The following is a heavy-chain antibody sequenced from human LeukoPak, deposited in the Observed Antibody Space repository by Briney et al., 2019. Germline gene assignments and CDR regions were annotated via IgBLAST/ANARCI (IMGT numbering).Heavy chain of an antibody. CDR3: AADPVQPYYFDY. CDR2: IYYSGST. D-gene: IGHD5-18*01. J-gene: IGHJ4*02. CDR1: GGSISSYY. V-gene: IGHV4-59*01. Sequence: PSETLSLTCTVSGGSISSYYWSWIRQPPGKGLEWIGYIYYSGSTNYNPSPKSRVTISVDTSKNQFSLKLSSVTAADTAVYYCAADPVQPYYFDYWGQGTLVTVSS.